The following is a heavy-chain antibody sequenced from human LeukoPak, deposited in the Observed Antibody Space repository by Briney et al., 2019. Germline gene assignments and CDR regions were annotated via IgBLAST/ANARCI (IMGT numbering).Heavy chain of an antibody. CDR3: ARHPPRGQLGTAFEI. D-gene: IGHD3-16*01. CDR2: ISYSGTT. CDR1: GASISSSRYY. Sequence: SETLSLTCTVSGASISSSRYYWGWIRQPPGKGLEWIGSISYSGTTYYTPSLKSRVTISVDTSKNHFSLKLSSVTAADTAVYYCARHPPRGQLGTAFEIWGQGTMVTVSS. V-gene: IGHV4-39*01. J-gene: IGHJ3*02.